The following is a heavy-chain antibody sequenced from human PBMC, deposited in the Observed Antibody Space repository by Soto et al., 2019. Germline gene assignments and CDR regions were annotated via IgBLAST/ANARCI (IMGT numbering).Heavy chain of an antibody. CDR2: TYYRSKWYN. CDR3: ARESLGSGWYPYYYYGMDV. CDR1: GDSVSSNSAA. Sequence: SQTRSLTCAISGDSVSSNSAAWNWIRQSPSRGLEWLGRTYYRSKWYNDYAVSVKSRITINPDTSKNQFSLQLNSVTPEDTAVYYCARESLGSGWYPYYYYGMDVWGQGTTVTVSS. D-gene: IGHD6-19*01. J-gene: IGHJ6*02. V-gene: IGHV6-1*01.